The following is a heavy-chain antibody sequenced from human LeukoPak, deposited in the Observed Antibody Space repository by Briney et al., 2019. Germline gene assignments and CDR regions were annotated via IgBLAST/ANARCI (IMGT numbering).Heavy chain of an antibody. Sequence: SETLSLTCTVSGGSFSNYYWSWIRQPPRKGLEWIAYINYRGGTNYNPSLKSRVTISIDTSKNQFSLSLNSLTAADTAVYFCARLGNEAVANPPHWGQGTLVTVSS. CDR3: ARLGNEAVANPPH. V-gene: IGHV4-59*08. D-gene: IGHD6-19*01. J-gene: IGHJ1*01. CDR1: GGSFSNYY. CDR2: INYRGGT.